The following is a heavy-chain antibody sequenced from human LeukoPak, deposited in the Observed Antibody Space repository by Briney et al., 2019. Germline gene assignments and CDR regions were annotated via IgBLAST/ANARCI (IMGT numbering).Heavy chain of an antibody. V-gene: IGHV3-48*02. CDR3: ARDTDYAFDI. Sequence: PGGSLRLSCAASGFTFSSYSMNWVRQAPGKGLEWVSYITSSSSITDYADSVKGRFTISRDNAKNSLSLQLNSLRDEDTAVYYCARDTDYAFDIWGQGTMVTVSS. J-gene: IGHJ3*02. CDR1: GFTFSSYS. D-gene: IGHD4-11*01. CDR2: ITSSSSIT.